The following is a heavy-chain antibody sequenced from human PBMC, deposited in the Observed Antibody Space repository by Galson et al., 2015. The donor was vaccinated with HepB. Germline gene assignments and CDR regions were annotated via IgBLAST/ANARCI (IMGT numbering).Heavy chain of an antibody. Sequence: SLRLSCAASGFTFSSYAMSWVRQAPGKGLEWVSAISGSGGSTYYADSVKGRFTISRDNSKNTLYLQMNSLRAEDTAVYYCATVQTDFRRWLQSYFQHWGQGTLVTVSS. CDR3: ATVQTDFRRWLQSYFQH. J-gene: IGHJ1*01. V-gene: IGHV3-23*01. D-gene: IGHD5-24*01. CDR2: ISGSGGST. CDR1: GFTFSSYA.